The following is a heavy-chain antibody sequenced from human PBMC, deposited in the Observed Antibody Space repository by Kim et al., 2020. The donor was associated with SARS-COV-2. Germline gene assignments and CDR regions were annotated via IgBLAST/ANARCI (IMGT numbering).Heavy chain of an antibody. J-gene: IGHJ4*02. CDR2: IYSGGST. Sequence: IYSGGSTYYADSVKGRFTISRDNSKNPLYLQMNSLRAEDTAVYYCAREDYWGQGTLVTVSS. CDR3: AREDY. V-gene: IGHV3-53*01.